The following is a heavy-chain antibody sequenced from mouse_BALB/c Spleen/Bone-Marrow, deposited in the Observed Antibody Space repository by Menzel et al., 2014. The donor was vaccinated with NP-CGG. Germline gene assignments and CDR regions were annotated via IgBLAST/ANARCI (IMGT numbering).Heavy chain of an antibody. V-gene: IGHV1-82*01. D-gene: IGHD2-4*01. CDR3: ARCGGLRDFDY. Sequence: QVQLQQSGPEVVKPGASVKISCKASGYAFNLSWMNWAKQRPGQGLEWIGRIYPGDGDTSYNGKFKGKATLTADKSSSTAYMQLINLTSVDSAVFFCARCGGLRDFDYWGQGTTLTVSS. CDR1: GYAFNLSW. CDR2: IYPGDGDT. J-gene: IGHJ2*01.